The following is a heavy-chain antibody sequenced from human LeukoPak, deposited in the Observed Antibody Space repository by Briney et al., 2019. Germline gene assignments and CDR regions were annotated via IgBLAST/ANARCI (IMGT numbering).Heavy chain of an antibody. Sequence: ASVKVSCKASGYTFTAYYMHWMRQAPGQRLEWMGWINPNSGGTNYAQKFQGRVTMTRDTSISTAYMELSRLRSDGTAVYYCARVIYEYYDFWSGPDRFDYWGQGTLVTVSS. CDR1: GYTFTAYY. V-gene: IGHV1-2*02. CDR3: ARVIYEYYDFWSGPDRFDY. J-gene: IGHJ4*02. CDR2: INPNSGGT. D-gene: IGHD3-3*01.